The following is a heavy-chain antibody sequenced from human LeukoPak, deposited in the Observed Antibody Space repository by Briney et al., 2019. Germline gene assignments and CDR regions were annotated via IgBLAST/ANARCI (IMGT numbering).Heavy chain of an antibody. J-gene: IGHJ4*02. V-gene: IGHV3-23*01. CDR2: ISGSGGST. Sequence: GGSLRLSCAASGFTFSSYAMSRVRQAPGKGLEWVSAISGSGGSTYYADSVKGRFTISRDNSKNTLYLQMNSLRAEDTAVYYCANRADSSSWYADYWGQGTLVTVSS. CDR3: ANRADSSSWYADY. D-gene: IGHD6-13*01. CDR1: GFTFSSYA.